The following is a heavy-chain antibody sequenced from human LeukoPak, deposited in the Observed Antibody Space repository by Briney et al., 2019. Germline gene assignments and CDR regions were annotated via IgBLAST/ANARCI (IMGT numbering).Heavy chain of an antibody. CDR1: GFTFSSYA. CDR2: ISYDGSNK. CDR3: ARDPSDNEYYDFWSRPWYFDY. Sequence: PGGSLRLSCAASGFTFSSYAMHWVRQAPGKGLEWVAVISYDGSNKYYADSVKGRFTISRDNSKNTLYLQMNSLRAEDTAVYYCARDPSDNEYYDFWSRPWYFDYWGQGNLVTVSS. J-gene: IGHJ4*02. D-gene: IGHD3-3*01. V-gene: IGHV3-30-3*01.